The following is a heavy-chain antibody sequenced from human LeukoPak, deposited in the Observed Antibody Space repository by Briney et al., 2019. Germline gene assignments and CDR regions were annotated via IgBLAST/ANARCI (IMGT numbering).Heavy chain of an antibody. CDR2: LYYSGRR. J-gene: IGHJ5*02. D-gene: IGHD3-9*01. V-gene: IGHV4-39*07. Sequence: SETLSLTCTVSGGSISSNSHYWGWIRQTPGKGLEWIGSLYYSGRRYYNPSLKSRVTISVDTSKNQFSLKLSSVTAAEPAVYYCAMVTGYSSESWFDPWGQGTRVTLSS. CDR1: GGSISSNSHY. CDR3: AMVTGYSSESWFDP.